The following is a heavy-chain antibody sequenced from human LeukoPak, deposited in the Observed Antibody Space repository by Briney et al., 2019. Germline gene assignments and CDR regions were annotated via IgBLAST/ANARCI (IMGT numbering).Heavy chain of an antibody. CDR2: IYHSGST. CDR3: ASHYCSSTSCYNLNWFDP. D-gene: IGHD2-2*02. J-gene: IGHJ5*02. V-gene: IGHV4-38-2*01. Sequence: SETPSLTCAVSGYSISSVYYWGWIRQPPGKGLEWIGSIYHSGSTYYNPSLKSRVTIPVDTSKNQFSLKLSSVTAADTAVYYCASHYCSSTSCYNLNWFDPWGQGTLVTVSS. CDR1: GYSISSVYY.